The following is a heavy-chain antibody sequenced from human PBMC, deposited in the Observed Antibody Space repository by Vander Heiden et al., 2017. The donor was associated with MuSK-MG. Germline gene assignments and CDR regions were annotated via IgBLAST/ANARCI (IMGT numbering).Heavy chain of an antibody. CDR1: GGTFSSYA. CDR2: IIPIFGTA. V-gene: IGHV1-69*06. D-gene: IGHD4-17*01. CDR3: AYHPRGTVTTANWFDP. J-gene: IGHJ5*02. Sequence: QVQLVQSGAEVKKPGSSVKVSCKASGGTFSSYAISWVRQAPGQGLEWMGGIIPIFGTANYAQKFQGRVTITADKSTSTAYMELSSLRSEDTAVYYCAYHPRGTVTTANWFDPWGQGTLVTVSS.